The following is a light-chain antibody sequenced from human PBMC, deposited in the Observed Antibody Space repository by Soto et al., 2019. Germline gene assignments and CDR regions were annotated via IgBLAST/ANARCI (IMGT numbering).Light chain of an antibody. V-gene: IGKV1-5*01. CDR2: DAS. Sequence: DIQMTQSPSTLSASIGDRVTITCRASQGISSWLAWYQQKPGKAPKLLIYDASSLQSGVPSRFSGSGSGTEFALTLSSLQPDDFATYYCQRYNSYCPGYTFGQGTKLEIK. CDR1: QGISSW. J-gene: IGKJ2*01. CDR3: QRYNSYCPGYT.